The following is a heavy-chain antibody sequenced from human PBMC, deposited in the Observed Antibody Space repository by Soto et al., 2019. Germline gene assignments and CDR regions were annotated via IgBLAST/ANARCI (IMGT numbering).Heavy chain of an antibody. V-gene: IGHV3-23*01. CDR1: GFTFRSYA. Sequence: GGSLRLSCAVSGFTFRSYAMSWVRQAPGKGLEWVSTISDSGGSTYYADSVKGRFAISRDNSKNTLYLQMNSLRAEDTAVYYCAKGLAQGYYYYGMDVWGQGTTVTVSS. J-gene: IGHJ6*02. CDR2: ISDSGGST. CDR3: AKGLAQGYYYYGMDV.